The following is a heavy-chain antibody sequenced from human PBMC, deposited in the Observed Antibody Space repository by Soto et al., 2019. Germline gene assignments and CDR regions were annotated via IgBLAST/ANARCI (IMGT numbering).Heavy chain of an antibody. CDR3: ARLPNLIAAAGNPYFDY. V-gene: IGHV4-39*01. Sequence: ASETLSLTCTVSGGSISSSSYYWGWIRQPPGKGLEWIGSIYYSGSTYYNPSLKSRVTISVDTSKNQFSLKLSSVTAADTAVYYCARLPNLIAAAGNPYFDYWGQGTLVTVSS. J-gene: IGHJ4*02. D-gene: IGHD6-13*01. CDR1: GGSISSSSYY. CDR2: IYYSGST.